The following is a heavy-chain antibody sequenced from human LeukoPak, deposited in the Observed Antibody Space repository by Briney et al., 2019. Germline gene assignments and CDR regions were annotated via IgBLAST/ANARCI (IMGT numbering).Heavy chain of an antibody. D-gene: IGHD6-13*01. J-gene: IGHJ4*02. Sequence: ASVKVSCKASGYTFTSYDVNWVRQATGQGLEWMGWMNPNSGNTGYAQKFQGRVTITADESTSTAYMELSSLRSEDTAVYYCARDLIAAAGTKWRPYYFDYWGQGTLVTVSS. V-gene: IGHV1-8*01. CDR2: MNPNSGNT. CDR3: ARDLIAAAGTKWRPYYFDY. CDR1: GYTFTSYD.